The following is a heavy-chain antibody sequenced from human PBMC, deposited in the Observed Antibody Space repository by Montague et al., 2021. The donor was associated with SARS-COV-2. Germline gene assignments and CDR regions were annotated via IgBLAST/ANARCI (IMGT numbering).Heavy chain of an antibody. CDR1: GGSLSGFY. CDR2: ITHGGST. J-gene: IGHJ4*02. CDR3: ARSHDYRGNDYFDS. V-gene: IGHV4-34*01. D-gene: IGHD4-23*01. Sequence: SETLSLTCAVYGGSLSGFYWTWIRQAPGKGLEWVGEITHGGSTSYSPALKGRLTISLDTSKNQFSLKLDSVTAADTVTYYCARSHDYRGNDYFDSWGQGALVIVSS.